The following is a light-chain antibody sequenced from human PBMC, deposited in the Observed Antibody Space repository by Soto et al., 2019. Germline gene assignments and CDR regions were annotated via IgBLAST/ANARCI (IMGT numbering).Light chain of an antibody. V-gene: IGKV3-20*01. J-gene: IGKJ3*01. CDR1: QSVTRSF. CDR3: HQYGSSPQA. Sequence: EIVVTQSPGTLSLSPGERVTLSCRASQSVTRSFLAWYQQKPGQAPRLLIYGASSRATGIPDRFSGSGSGTDFTLTISRLGPEDFAVYYCHQYGSSPQAFGPGTKVDIK. CDR2: GAS.